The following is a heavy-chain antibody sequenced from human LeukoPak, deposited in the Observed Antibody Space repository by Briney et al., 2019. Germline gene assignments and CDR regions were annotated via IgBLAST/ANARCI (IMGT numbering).Heavy chain of an antibody. V-gene: IGHV4-34*01. D-gene: IGHD5-24*01. Sequence: PSETLSLTCAVYGGSFSGYYWSWIRQPPGKGLEWIGEINHSGSTNYNPSLKSRVTISVDTSKNQFSLKLSSVTAADTAVYYCARRSVEMAKVLDYWGQGTLVTVSS. CDR2: INHSGST. J-gene: IGHJ4*02. CDR3: ARRSVEMAKVLDY. CDR1: GGSFSGYY.